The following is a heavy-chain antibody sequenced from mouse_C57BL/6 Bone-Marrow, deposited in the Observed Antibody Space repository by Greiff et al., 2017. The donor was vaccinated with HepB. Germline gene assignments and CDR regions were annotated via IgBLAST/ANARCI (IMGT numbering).Heavy chain of an antibody. CDR2: IDPENGDT. D-gene: IGHD2-3*01. CDR1: GFNIKDDY. J-gene: IGHJ2*01. CDR3: IRYDGFDY. Sequence: EVQLQHSGAELVRPGASVKLSCTASGFNIKDDYMHWVKQRPEQGLEWIGWIDPENGDTEYASKFQGKATITADTSSNTAYLQLSSLTSEDTAVYYCIRYDGFDYWGQGTTLTVSS. V-gene: IGHV14-4*01.